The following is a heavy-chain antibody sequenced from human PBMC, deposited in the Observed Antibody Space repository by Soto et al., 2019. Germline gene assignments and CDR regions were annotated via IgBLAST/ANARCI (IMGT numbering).Heavy chain of an antibody. CDR3: ARSYQRGAYSGFHPLDY. J-gene: IGHJ4*02. Sequence: QVQLVQSGAEVKKPGASVKVSCKASGYTFTSYDINWVRQATGQGLEWMGWMNPNSGNTGYAQKFQGRVTMTRNTSISTAYMEVSSLRSEDTAVYYCARSYQRGAYSGFHPLDYWGQGTLVTVSS. D-gene: IGHD5-12*01. CDR2: MNPNSGNT. V-gene: IGHV1-8*01. CDR1: GYTFTSYD.